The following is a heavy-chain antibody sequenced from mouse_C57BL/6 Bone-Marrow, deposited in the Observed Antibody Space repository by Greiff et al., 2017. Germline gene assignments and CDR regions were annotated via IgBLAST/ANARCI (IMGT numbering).Heavy chain of an antibody. CDR1: GYTFTSYW. Sequence: QVQLKQPGAELVKPGASVKMSCKASGYTFTSYWIPWVKQRPGQGLEWIGDIYPGSGSTNYNEKFKSKATLTVDTASSTASMQLSSLTSEDSAVDYCAPMISYYFGYCCQGTTLIVSS. D-gene: IGHD2-3*01. CDR2: IYPGSGST. CDR3: APMISYYFGY. J-gene: IGHJ2*01. V-gene: IGHV1-55*01.